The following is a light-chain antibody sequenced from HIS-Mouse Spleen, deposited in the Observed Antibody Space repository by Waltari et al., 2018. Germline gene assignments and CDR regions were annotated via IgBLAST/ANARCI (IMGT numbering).Light chain of an antibody. V-gene: IGLV2-8*01. CDR2: EVS. Sequence: QSALTQPPSASGSPGQSVTISCTGTSSDVGGYNYVPWYQQHPGKAPKLMIYEVSKRPSGVPDRFSGSKPGNTASLTVSGLQAEDEADYYCQVWDSSSDHVVFGGGTKLTVL. CDR1: SSDVGGYNY. J-gene: IGLJ2*01. CDR3: QVWDSSSDHVV.